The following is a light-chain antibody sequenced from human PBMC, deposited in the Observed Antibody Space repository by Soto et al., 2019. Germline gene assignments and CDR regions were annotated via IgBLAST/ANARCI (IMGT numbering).Light chain of an antibody. V-gene: IGLV4-69*01. CDR1: SGHSTYV. CDR2: INSDGSH. Sequence: QPVLTQSPSASASLGASVKLTCTLSSGHSTYVIAWHQQQPEKGPRYLMTINSDGSHNKGDGIPDRFSGSSSGAERYLTISSLRSEDEADYYCQTWGTGMVFGGGTQLTVL. J-gene: IGLJ2*01. CDR3: QTWGTGMV.